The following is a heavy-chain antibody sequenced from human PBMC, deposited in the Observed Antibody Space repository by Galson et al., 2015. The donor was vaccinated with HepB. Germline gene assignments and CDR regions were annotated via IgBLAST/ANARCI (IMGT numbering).Heavy chain of an antibody. CDR3: AREDIVVVPAAMGGYYYYYGMDV. Sequence: SLRLSCAASGFTFSSYAMHWVRQAPGKGLEWVAVISYDGSNKYYADSVKGRFTISRDNSKNTLYLQMNSLRAEDTAVYYCAREDIVVVPAAMGGYYYYYGMDVWGQGTTVTVSS. V-gene: IGHV3-30*04. D-gene: IGHD2-2*01. CDR1: GFTFSSYA. J-gene: IGHJ6*02. CDR2: ISYDGSNK.